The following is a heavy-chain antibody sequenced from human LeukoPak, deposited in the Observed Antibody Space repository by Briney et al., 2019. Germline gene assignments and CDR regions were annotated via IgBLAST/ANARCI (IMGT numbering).Heavy chain of an antibody. J-gene: IGHJ4*02. D-gene: IGHD6-19*01. V-gene: IGHV1-18*01. CDR3: ARREQWLVGDDY. Sequence: ASVKVSCKASGYTFTSYGISWVRQAPGQGLEWMGWISAYNGNTNYAQKLQGRVTMTTDTSTSTAYTELRSLRSDDTAVYYCARREQWLVGDDYWGQGTLVTVSS. CDR1: GYTFTSYG. CDR2: ISAYNGNT.